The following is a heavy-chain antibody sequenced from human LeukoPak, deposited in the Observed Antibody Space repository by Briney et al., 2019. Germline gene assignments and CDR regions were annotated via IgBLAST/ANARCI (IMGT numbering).Heavy chain of an antibody. Sequence: PGESLRLSCAASGFSLSTYDMNWFRQAPGKGLEWVASISSSTTYIYYGDSVKGRFTISRDDAKNSLYLQVNSLRAEDTAVYYCAREVIGGNSAWGQGTLVTVSS. D-gene: IGHD4-23*01. CDR1: GFSLSTYD. CDR2: ISSSTTYI. CDR3: AREVIGGNSA. J-gene: IGHJ4*02. V-gene: IGHV3-21*01.